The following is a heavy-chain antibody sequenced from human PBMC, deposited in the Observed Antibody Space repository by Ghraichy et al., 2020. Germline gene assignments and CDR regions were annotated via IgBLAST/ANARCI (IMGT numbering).Heavy chain of an antibody. CDR2: INAGNGNT. CDR3: ARAVILGYCSGGSCYSGQPYYFDY. J-gene: IGHJ4*02. CDR1: GYTFTSYA. D-gene: IGHD2-15*01. V-gene: IGHV1-3*01. Sequence: ASVKVSCKASGYTFTSYAMHWVRQAPGQRLEWMGWINAGNGNTKYSQKFQGRVTITRDTSASTAYMELSSLRSEDTAVYYCARAVILGYCSGGSCYSGQPYYFDYWGQGTLVTVSS.